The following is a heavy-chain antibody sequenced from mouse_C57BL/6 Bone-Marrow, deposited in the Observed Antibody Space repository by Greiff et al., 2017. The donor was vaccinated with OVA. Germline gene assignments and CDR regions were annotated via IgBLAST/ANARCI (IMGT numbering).Heavy chain of an antibody. CDR1: GFTFSSYA. Sequence: DVQLVESGGGLVKPGGSLKLSCAASGFTFSSYAMSWVRQTPEKRLEWVATISDGGSYTYYPDNVKGRFPISRDNAKNNLYLQMSHLKSEDTAMYYCARDREGYYYGWYFDVWGTGTTVTVSS. CDR3: ARDREGYYYGWYFDV. CDR2: ISDGGSYT. V-gene: IGHV5-4*01. D-gene: IGHD1-1*01. J-gene: IGHJ1*03.